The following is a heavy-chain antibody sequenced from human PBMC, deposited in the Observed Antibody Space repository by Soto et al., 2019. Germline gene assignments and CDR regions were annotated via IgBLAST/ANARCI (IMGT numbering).Heavy chain of an antibody. D-gene: IGHD3-10*01. V-gene: IGHV4-34*01. CDR2: INHSGST. CDR1: GGSFSGYY. Sequence: SETLSLTCAVYGGSFSGYYWSWIRQPPGKGLEWIGEINHSGSTNYNPSLKSRVTISVDTSKNQFSLKLSSVTAADTAVYYCARGRSRFRFGEFPPWFDPWGQGTLVTVSS. CDR3: ARGRSRFRFGEFPPWFDP. J-gene: IGHJ5*02.